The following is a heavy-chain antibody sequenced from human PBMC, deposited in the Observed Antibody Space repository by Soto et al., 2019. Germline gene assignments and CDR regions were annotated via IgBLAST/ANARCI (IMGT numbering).Heavy chain of an antibody. J-gene: IGHJ4*02. CDR1: GYSFTRYG. V-gene: IGHV1-18*01. D-gene: IGHD3-10*01. CDR2: ISTYNGNT. Sequence: ASVKVSCKASGYSFTRYGISWVRQAPGQGLEWMGWISTYNGNTNYARKVQGRVTMTTDTSTSTAYMELRSLRSDDTAVYYCTKDQPILGTIIDLDYWGQGTLVTVSS. CDR3: TKDQPILGTIIDLDY.